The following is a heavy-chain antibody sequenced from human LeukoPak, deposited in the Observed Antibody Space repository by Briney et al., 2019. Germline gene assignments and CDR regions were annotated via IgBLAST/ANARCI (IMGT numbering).Heavy chain of an antibody. D-gene: IGHD2-2*01. CDR3: AKDPSSTSCYMDV. CDR2: ISGSGGST. CDR1: GFTFSSYA. J-gene: IGHJ6*04. V-gene: IGHV3-23*01. Sequence: PGGSLRLSCAASGFTFSSYAMTWVRQAPGKGLEWVSGISGSGGSTYYADSVKGRFTISRDNSKNTLYLQMNSLRAEDTAVYYRAKDPSSTSCYMDVWGKGTTVTVSS.